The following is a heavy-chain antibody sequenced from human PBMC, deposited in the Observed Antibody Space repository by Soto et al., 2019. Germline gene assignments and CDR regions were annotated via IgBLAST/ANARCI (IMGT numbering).Heavy chain of an antibody. Sequence: SGKVSCEASGYNHSNCFMHWVRQAPGQMREGMGWMNAVKGDTKYSQKVQGRVTITRDSSASTAYMELSTLRSEDTAVYYCARDQTYGANPNWYFDLWRRAALVTVSS. J-gene: IGHJ2*01. CDR3: ARDQTYGANPNWYFDL. CDR1: GYNHSNCF. V-gene: IGHV1-3*01. D-gene: IGHD4-17*01. CDR2: MNAVKGDT.